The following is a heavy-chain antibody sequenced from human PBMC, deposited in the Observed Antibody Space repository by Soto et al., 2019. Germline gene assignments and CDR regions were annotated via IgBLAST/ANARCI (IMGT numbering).Heavy chain of an antibody. CDR3: ARQGFGPLHGLVDV. V-gene: IGHV4-59*08. D-gene: IGHD3-10*01. J-gene: IGHJ6*02. CDR1: GGSISSYY. CDR2: VHHSWGS. Sequence: QVQLQESGPGLVKPSETLSLSCTVSGGSISSYYWSWFRQSPGKRMEWIGYVHHSWGSSYNPSLQRRGAISLDPSKSQFSLKVTSVTATDTAVYYGARQGFGPLHGLVDVWGQGTTVTVSS.